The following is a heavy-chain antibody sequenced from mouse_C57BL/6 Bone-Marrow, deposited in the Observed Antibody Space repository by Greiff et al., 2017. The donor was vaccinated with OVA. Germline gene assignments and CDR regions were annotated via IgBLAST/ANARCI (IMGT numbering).Heavy chain of an antibody. CDR2: IYPRSGNT. CDR1: GYTFTSYG. V-gene: IGHV1-81*01. Sequence: VQLQQSGAELARPGASVKLSCKASGYTFTSYGISWVKQRTGQGLEWIGEIYPRSGNTYYNEKFKGKATLTADKSYSTAYMALSSLTSEDSAVYCCRTYDGYYESIDDWGPGTSVTVSS. D-gene: IGHD2-3*01. CDR3: RTYDGYYESIDD. J-gene: IGHJ1*01.